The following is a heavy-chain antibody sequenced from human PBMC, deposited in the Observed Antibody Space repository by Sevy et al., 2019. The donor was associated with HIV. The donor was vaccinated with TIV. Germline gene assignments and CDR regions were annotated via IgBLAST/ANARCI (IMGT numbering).Heavy chain of an antibody. CDR1: GFPFSSYS. J-gene: IGHJ1*01. V-gene: IGHV3-30-3*01. D-gene: IGHD1-1*01. CDR3: ALERLSSNVAEYFQN. Sequence: GGSLRLSCAASGFPFSSYSFYWVRQAPGKGLEWVATISLDGGNQHYADSVRGRFTISRDNSQNALFLQMNSLRPDDMALYYCALERLSSNVAEYFQNWGQGALVTVSS. CDR2: ISLDGGNQ.